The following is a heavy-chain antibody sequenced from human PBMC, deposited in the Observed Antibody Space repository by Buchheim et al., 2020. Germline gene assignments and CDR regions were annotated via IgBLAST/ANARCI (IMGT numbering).Heavy chain of an antibody. V-gene: IGHV1-18*01. CDR2: ISTDNRNR. Sequence: QVQLVQSGAEVKKPGASVKVSCKASGYTFSSYDISWVRQAPGQGLEWMGWISTDNRNRKYAQNLQGRVTMTTDTSTNTAYMELTYLTSDDTAVYFCARGEYQLLYGGYYHYGLDVWGQGTT. CDR1: GYTFSSYD. J-gene: IGHJ6*02. CDR3: ARGEYQLLYGGYYHYGLDV. D-gene: IGHD2-2*02.